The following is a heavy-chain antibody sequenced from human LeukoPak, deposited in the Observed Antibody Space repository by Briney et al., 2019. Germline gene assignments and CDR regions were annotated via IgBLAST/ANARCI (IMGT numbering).Heavy chain of an antibody. CDR3: ARLTAYYYMDV. D-gene: IGHD5-18*01. Sequence: SETLSLTCTVSGGSISSSSYYWGWIRQPPGTGLEWIGYIYYSGSTNYNPSLKSRVTISVDTSKNQFSLKLSSVTAADTAVYYCARLTAYYYMDVWGKGTTVTVSS. CDR1: GGSISSSSYY. CDR2: IYYSGST. V-gene: IGHV4-61*05. J-gene: IGHJ6*03.